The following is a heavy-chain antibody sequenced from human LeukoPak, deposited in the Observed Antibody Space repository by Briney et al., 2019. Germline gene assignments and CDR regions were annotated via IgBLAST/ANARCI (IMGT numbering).Heavy chain of an antibody. V-gene: IGHV3-30*04. D-gene: IGHD3-10*01. Sequence: RPGGSLRLSCAASGFTFSSYAMHWVRQAPGKGLEWVAVISYDGRNTDYADSVEGRFTISRDNSKNTLYLQMNSLRAEDTAVYYCARTLQRGVMVRGFLYWGQGTLVTVSS. J-gene: IGHJ4*02. CDR2: ISYDGRNT. CDR1: GFTFSSYA. CDR3: ARTLQRGVMVRGFLY.